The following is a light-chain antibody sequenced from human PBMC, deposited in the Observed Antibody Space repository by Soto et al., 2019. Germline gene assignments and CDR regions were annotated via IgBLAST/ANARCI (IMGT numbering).Light chain of an antibody. Sequence: DIVMTQSPLSLPVTPGEPASISCRSSQSLLHSNGYNYLDWYLQKPGQSPQLLIYLGSGRASGVPDRFSGSGSGTDFTLNISRVEAEDVGVYYCMQALQTPRTFGQGTKLEIK. CDR1: QSLLHSNGYNY. CDR3: MQALQTPRT. CDR2: LGS. J-gene: IGKJ2*01. V-gene: IGKV2-28*01.